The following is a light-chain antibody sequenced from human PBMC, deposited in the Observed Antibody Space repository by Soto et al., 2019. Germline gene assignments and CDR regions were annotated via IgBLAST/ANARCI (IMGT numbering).Light chain of an antibody. Sequence: ILMTQTPLSLSIIPGQTASISCKSSQSLLHSDGKTYFYWYVQKAGQAPQPLIYEVSNRFSGVPERFSGSGSRTDFTLKISRVEADDVGIYYGMQAIDIAWTFGQGTKVEIK. CDR2: EVS. CDR3: MQAIDIAWT. V-gene: IGKV2-29*03. J-gene: IGKJ1*01. CDR1: QSLLHSDGKTY.